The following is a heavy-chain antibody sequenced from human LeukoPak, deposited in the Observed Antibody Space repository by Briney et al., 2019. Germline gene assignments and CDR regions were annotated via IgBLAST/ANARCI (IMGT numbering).Heavy chain of an antibody. Sequence: GRSLRLSCAASGFTLSSYRMHWVPHAPGKGLEWVAVIWYDGSNIYYADSVKGRLTISRDNSKNTLYLQMNSLRAEDTDVYSGASLGSITMVRGVIGPADDAFDIWGQGTMVTVSS. J-gene: IGHJ3*02. V-gene: IGHV3-33*08. CDR2: IWYDGSNI. CDR1: GFTLSSYR. CDR3: ASLGSITMVRGVIGPADDAFDI. D-gene: IGHD3-10*01.